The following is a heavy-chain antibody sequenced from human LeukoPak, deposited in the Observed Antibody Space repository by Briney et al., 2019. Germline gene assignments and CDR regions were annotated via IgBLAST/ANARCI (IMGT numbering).Heavy chain of an antibody. V-gene: IGHV1-69*04. D-gene: IGHD3-22*01. Sequence: ASVKVSCKASGGTFSSYAISWVRQAPGQGLEWMGRIIPILGIANYAQKFQGRVTITADKSTSTAYMELSSLRSEDTAVYYCASPPPWYYDSSGYYVRWGQGTLVTVSS. CDR3: ASPPPWYYDSSGYYVR. CDR1: GGTFSSYA. J-gene: IGHJ4*02. CDR2: IIPILGIA.